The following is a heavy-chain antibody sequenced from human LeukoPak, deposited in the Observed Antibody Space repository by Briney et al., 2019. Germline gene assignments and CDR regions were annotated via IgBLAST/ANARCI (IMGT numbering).Heavy chain of an antibody. CDR1: GFTFSNYY. CDR2: ISTSSAYI. J-gene: IGHJ4*02. Sequence: PGGSLRLSCAASGFTFSNYYMYWVRQAPGKGLEWVSSISTSSAYIYYADSVKGRFTIPRDNSKNTLYLQMNSLRAEDTALYYCARDPVSTALQINSDYWGQGTLVTVSS. D-gene: IGHD5-18*01. V-gene: IGHV3-21*01. CDR3: ARDPVSTALQINSDY.